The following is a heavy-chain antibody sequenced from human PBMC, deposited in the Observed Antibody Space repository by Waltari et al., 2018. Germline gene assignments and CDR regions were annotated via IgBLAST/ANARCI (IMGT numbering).Heavy chain of an antibody. CDR3: ARNLYDFWSGYHPSSFDY. J-gene: IGHJ4*02. Sequence: QVQLVQSGAEVKKPGDSVKVSCKASGYTFTDYGISWVRQAPGQGLESMGWISPYNGNTDYVKKFQGRVTMTTDTSTSTAYMELRSLRSDDTAVYYCARNLYDFWSGYHPSSFDYWGQGTLVTVSS. D-gene: IGHD3-3*01. V-gene: IGHV1-18*04. CDR2: ISPYNGNT. CDR1: GYTFTDYG.